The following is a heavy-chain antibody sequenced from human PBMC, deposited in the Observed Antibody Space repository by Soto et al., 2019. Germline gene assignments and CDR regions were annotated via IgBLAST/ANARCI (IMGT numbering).Heavy chain of an antibody. D-gene: IGHD2-21*01. CDR3: ARASYCGGDCYYDGMDV. CDR1: GGTFSSYA. CDR2: IIPIFGTA. V-gene: IGHV1-69*01. J-gene: IGHJ6*02. Sequence: QVQLVQSGAEVKKPGSSVKVSCKASGGTFSSYAISWVRQAPGQGLEWMGGIIPIFGTANYAQKFQGRVTITADESTSTAYMELRSLRSEDTAVYYFARASYCGGDCYYDGMDVWGQGTTVTVSS.